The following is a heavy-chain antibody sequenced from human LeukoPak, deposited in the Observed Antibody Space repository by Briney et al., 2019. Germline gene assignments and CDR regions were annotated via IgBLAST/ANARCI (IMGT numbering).Heavy chain of an antibody. V-gene: IGHV4-39*01. CDR2: IYYSGST. J-gene: IGHJ4*02. CDR1: GGSISSSSYY. CDR3: ARLVGTASYYFDF. D-gene: IGHD6-19*01. Sequence: SETLSLTCTVSGGSISSSSYYWAWIRQPPGKGLEWIASIYYSGSTYYNPSLNSRVTMSVDTSKNQFSLKLSSVTAADTAVYYCARLVGTASYYFDFWGQGTLVTVSS.